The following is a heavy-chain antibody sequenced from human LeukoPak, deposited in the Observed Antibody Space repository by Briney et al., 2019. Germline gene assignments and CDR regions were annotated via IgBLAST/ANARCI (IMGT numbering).Heavy chain of an antibody. J-gene: IGHJ4*02. CDR3: ARVIVGTGTNYFDS. V-gene: IGHV1-18*01. Sequence: GASVKVSCQASGYTFTSYGISWMRQAPGQGLEWMGWISAYNGNTNYAQKLRGRVTMTTDTSTSTVYMELRTLGSVDTAVYYCARVIVGTGTNYFDSWGQGTLVTVSS. CDR1: GYTFTSYG. CDR2: ISAYNGNT. D-gene: IGHD3-22*01.